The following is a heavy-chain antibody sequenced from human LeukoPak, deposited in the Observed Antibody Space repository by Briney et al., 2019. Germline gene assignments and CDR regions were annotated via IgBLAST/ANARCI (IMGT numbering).Heavy chain of an antibody. CDR3: AKGHSAYGTGFDF. CDR1: GITFSTFA. CDR2: ISGSGDRT. V-gene: IGHV3-23*01. Sequence: GGSLRLSCAASGITFSTFAMTWVRQAPGRGLECVSVISGSGDRTYYAETVRGRFTVSRDNSKNALYLQMNSLRAEDTAVYYCAKGHSAYGTGFDFWGQGTLVTVSS. D-gene: IGHD5-12*01. J-gene: IGHJ4*02.